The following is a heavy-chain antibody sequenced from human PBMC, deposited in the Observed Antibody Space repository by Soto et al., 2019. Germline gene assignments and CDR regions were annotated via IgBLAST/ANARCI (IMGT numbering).Heavy chain of an antibody. CDR2: ISGSGDNT. CDR1: GFTFRNYA. V-gene: IGHV3-23*01. D-gene: IGHD6-6*01. J-gene: IGHJ4*02. Sequence: EVQLLEAGGGLVQPGGSLRLSCAASGFTFRNYAMTLVRQAPGKGLEWVSTISGSGDNTYYADSVRGRFTISRDNSKNTLYLQMNSLRADDTAVYYCAKRPLAARHTDYWGQGTLVTVSS. CDR3: AKRPLAARHTDY.